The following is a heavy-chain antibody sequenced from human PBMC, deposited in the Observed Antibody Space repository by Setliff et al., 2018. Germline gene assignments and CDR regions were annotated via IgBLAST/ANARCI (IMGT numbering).Heavy chain of an antibody. V-gene: IGHV3-7*03. J-gene: IGHJ6*03. Sequence: PGESLKISCAASGFTFSSYWMSWVRQAPGKGLEWVANIKQDGSEKYYVDSVKGRFTISRDNAKNSLYLQMNSLKTEDTAVYYCVYFDWSLNDYYYYYMDVWGKGTTVTVSS. CDR3: VYFDWSLNDYYYYYMDV. CDR1: GFTFSSYW. D-gene: IGHD3-9*01. CDR2: IKQDGSEK.